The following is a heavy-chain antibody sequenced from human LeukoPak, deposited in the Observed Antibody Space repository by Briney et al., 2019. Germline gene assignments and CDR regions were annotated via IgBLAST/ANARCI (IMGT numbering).Heavy chain of an antibody. D-gene: IGHD3-9*01. Sequence: GGSLRLSCAASGFTFSSYGMHWVRQAPGKGLEWVAFIRYDGSNKYYADSVKGRFTISRDNAKNTLYLQMNSLRAEDTAVYYCARDEYDILTDYVYWGQGILVTVSS. V-gene: IGHV3-30*02. CDR2: IRYDGSNK. CDR1: GFTFSSYG. J-gene: IGHJ4*02. CDR3: ARDEYDILTDYVY.